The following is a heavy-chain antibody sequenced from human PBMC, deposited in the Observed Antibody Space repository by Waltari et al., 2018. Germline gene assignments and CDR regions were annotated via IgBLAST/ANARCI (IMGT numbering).Heavy chain of an antibody. CDR2: IFRDGTT. CDR1: GLPVSQIY. V-gene: IGHV3-66*01. CDR3: AHVHEYAFHV. Sequence: EEQLVESGGGLVQPGGSLRLSWLVSGLPVSQIYLSWVRQAPGKGLEWVSLIFRDGTTYYADSVKGRFTISRDNSKNTLFLQMNSLRAEDTAIYYCAHVHEYAFHVWGQGTMVTVSS. J-gene: IGHJ3*01. D-gene: IGHD1-1*01.